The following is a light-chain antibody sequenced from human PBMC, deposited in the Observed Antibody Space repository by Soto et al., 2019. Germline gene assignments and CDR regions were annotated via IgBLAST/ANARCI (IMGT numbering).Light chain of an antibody. J-gene: IGKJ2*01. V-gene: IGKV3-20*01. CDR2: GAS. Sequence: EIVLTQSPGTLSLSPGDRATLSCRASQSVSRSYLGWYQQKPGQAPRLLMYGASTRAVGIPVRFSGGGSGTDFTLAISRLAPEDFAVYYCHQYGNGAYTFGQGTKV. CDR1: QSVSRSY. CDR3: HQYGNGAYT.